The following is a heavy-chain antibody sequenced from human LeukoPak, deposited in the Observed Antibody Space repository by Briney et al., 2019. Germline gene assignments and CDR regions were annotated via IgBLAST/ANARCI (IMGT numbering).Heavy chain of an antibody. V-gene: IGHV3-30*04. J-gene: IGHJ6*03. CDR1: GFTFSSYA. D-gene: IGHD4-17*01. CDR3: AKAYHYGDYYYFMDV. CDR2: ISYDGSNK. Sequence: GGSLRLSCAASGFTFSSYAMHWVRQAPGKGLEWVAVISYDGSNKYYADSVRGRFTISRDDSTDTLNLQMHSLRAEDTAVYYCAKAYHYGDYYYFMDVWGKGTTVIISS.